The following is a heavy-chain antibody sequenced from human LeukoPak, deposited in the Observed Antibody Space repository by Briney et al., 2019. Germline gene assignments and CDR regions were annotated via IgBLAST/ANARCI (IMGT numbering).Heavy chain of an antibody. V-gene: IGHV4-4*07. J-gene: IGHJ6*03. Sequence: SETLSLTCTVSGGSISSYYWSWIRQPAGKGLGLIGRIYTSGSTNYNPSLKSRVTMSVDTSKNQFSLKLSSVTAADTAVYYCARVGPMYYDFWSAYPPYYYYMDVWGKGTTVTVSS. D-gene: IGHD3-3*01. CDR1: GGSISSYY. CDR2: IYTSGST. CDR3: ARVGPMYYDFWSAYPPYYYYMDV.